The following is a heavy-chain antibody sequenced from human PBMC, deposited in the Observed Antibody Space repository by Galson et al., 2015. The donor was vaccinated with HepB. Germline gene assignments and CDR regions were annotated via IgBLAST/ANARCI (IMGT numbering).Heavy chain of an antibody. CDR3: ARGRDRRLYGSGRQTNWFDP. J-gene: IGHJ5*02. CDR1: GFTFSSYA. D-gene: IGHD3-10*01. Sequence: SLRLSCAASGFTFSSYAMSWVRQAPGKGLEWVSAISGSGGSTYYADSVKGRFTISRDNSKNTLYLQMDSLRAEDTAVYYCARGRDRRLYGSGRQTNWFDPWGQGTLVTVSS. CDR2: ISGSGGST. V-gene: IGHV3-23*01.